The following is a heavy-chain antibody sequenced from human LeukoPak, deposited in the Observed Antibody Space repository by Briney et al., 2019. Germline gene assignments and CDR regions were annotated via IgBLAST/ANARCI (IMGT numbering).Heavy chain of an antibody. CDR2: IYYSGST. CDR1: GGSISSSSYY. Sequence: SETLSLTCTVSGGSISSSSYYWGWIRQPPGKGLEWIGSIYYSGSTYYNPSLKSRVTISVDTSKNQFSLKLSSVTAADTAVYYCARYLRTAGYYDSSGYYNAFDIWGQGTMVTVSS. J-gene: IGHJ3*02. D-gene: IGHD3-22*01. V-gene: IGHV4-39*01. CDR3: ARYLRTAGYYDSSGYYNAFDI.